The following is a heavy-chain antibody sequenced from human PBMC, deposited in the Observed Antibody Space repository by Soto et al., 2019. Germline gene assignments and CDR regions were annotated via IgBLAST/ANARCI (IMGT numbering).Heavy chain of an antibody. Sequence: GGSLRLSCSASGFTFSSYAMHWVRQAPGKGLEYVSAISSNGGSTYYADSVKGRFTISRDNSKNTLYLQMSSLRAEDTAVYYCVKATESQYYDSLTGYYYFDYWGQGTLVTVSS. CDR3: VKATESQYYDSLTGYYYFDY. V-gene: IGHV3-64D*09. CDR2: ISSNGGST. D-gene: IGHD3-9*01. J-gene: IGHJ4*02. CDR1: GFTFSSYA.